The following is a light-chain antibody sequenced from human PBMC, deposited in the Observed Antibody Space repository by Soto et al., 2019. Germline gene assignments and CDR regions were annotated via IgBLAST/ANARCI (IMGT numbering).Light chain of an antibody. V-gene: IGKV3-11*01. CDR2: DAS. CDR3: QQRSNWPPIT. CDR1: QPVTNY. J-gene: IGKJ5*01. Sequence: EIVLTQSPATLSLSPGERATLSCRASQPVTNYVAWYQQKPGQAPRLLIYDASNRATGIPARFSGSGSGTDFTLTISSLEPEDFAVYYCQQRSNWPPITFGQGTRLETK.